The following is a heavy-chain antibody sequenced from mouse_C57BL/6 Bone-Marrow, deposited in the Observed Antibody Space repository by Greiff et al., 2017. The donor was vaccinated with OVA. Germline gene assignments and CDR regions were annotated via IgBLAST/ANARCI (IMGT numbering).Heavy chain of an antibody. V-gene: IGHV1-64*01. J-gene: IGHJ4*01. Sequence: VQLQQPGAELVKPGASVKLSCKASGYTFTSYWMHWVKQRPGQGLEWIGMIHPNSGSTNYNEKFKSKATLTVDKSSSTAYMQLSSLTSEDSAVYYCAREVAYYSNYDYAMDYWGQGTSVTVSS. CDR2: IHPNSGST. D-gene: IGHD2-5*01. CDR1: GYTFTSYW. CDR3: AREVAYYSNYDYAMDY.